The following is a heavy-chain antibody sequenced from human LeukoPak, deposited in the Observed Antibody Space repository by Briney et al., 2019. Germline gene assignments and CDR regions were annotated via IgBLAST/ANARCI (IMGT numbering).Heavy chain of an antibody. CDR1: GGSFSGYY. CDR3: ARRTRPSGYMRSHYYYYYMDV. Sequence: PSETLSLTCAVYGGSFSGYYWSWIRQPPGKGLEWIGEINHSGSTNYNPSLKSRVTISVDTSKNQFSLKLSSVTAADTAVYYCARRTRPSGYMRSHYYYYYMDVWGKGTTVTISS. CDR2: INHSGST. D-gene: IGHD3-22*01. J-gene: IGHJ6*03. V-gene: IGHV4-34*01.